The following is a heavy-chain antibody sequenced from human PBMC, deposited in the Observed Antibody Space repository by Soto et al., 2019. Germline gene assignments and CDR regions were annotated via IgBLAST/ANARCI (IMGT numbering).Heavy chain of an antibody. CDR1: GDNVSRYSAA. CDR2: TYYRSKWYY. Sequence: PSQTLSLTCAISGDNVSRYSAAWNWIRKSPSRGLEWLGRTYYRSKWYYDYAVSVKSRITINPDTSNNHFSLHLNSVTPEDTAVYYCARESHTVYALSYWGPGTLVTVSS. D-gene: IGHD4-17*01. CDR3: ARESHTVYALSY. V-gene: IGHV6-1*01. J-gene: IGHJ4*02.